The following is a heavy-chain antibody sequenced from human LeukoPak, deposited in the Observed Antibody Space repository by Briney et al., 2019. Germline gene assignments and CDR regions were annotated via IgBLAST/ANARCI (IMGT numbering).Heavy chain of an antibody. CDR1: GGTFSSYA. Sequence: SVKVSCKASGGTFSSYAISWVRQAPGQGLEWMGGIIPIFGTANYAQKFQGRVTITADESTSTAYMELSSLRSEDTAVYYCARGRRYGSGEYWFDPWGQGTLVTVSS. CDR3: ARGRRYGSGEYWFDP. J-gene: IGHJ5*02. D-gene: IGHD3-10*01. V-gene: IGHV1-69*13. CDR2: IIPIFGTA.